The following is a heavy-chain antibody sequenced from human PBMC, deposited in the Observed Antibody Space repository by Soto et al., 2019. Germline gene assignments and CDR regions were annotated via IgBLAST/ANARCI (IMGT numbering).Heavy chain of an antibody. V-gene: IGHV4-34*01. CDR3: ARIRNYYDSSVYYDY. CDR1: GGSFSGYY. J-gene: IGHJ4*02. CDR2: INHSGST. Sequence: QVQLQQWGAGLLKPSETLSLTCAVYGGSFSGYYWSWIRQPPGKGLEWIGEINHSGSTNYNPSLKSRVTISVDTSKNQFSLKLSSVTAADTAVYYCARIRNYYDSSVYYDYWGQGTLVTVSS. D-gene: IGHD3-22*01.